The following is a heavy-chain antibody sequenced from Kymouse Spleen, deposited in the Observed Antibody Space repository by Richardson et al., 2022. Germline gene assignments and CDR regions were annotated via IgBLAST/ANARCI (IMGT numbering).Heavy chain of an antibody. Sequence: QVQLVQSGAEVKKPGASVKVSCKASGYTFTGYYMHWVRQAPGQGLEWMGWINPNSGGTNYAQKFQGWVTMTRDTSISTAYMELSRLRSDDTAVYYCARDILTGYSIYYYYYGMDVWGQGTTVTVSS. V-gene: IGHV1-2*04. D-gene: IGHD3-9*01. CDR1: GYTFTGYY. J-gene: IGHJ6*02. CDR3: ARDILTGYSIYYYYYGMDV. CDR2: INPNSGGT.